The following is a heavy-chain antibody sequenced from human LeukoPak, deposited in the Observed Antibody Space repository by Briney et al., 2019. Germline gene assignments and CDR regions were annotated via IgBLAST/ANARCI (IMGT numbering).Heavy chain of an antibody. J-gene: IGHJ4*02. CDR1: GFTFSTYA. CDR2: ISSAGTTA. V-gene: IGHV3-30-3*01. D-gene: IGHD3-9*01. Sequence: GGSLRLSCAASGFTFSTYAMHWVRQAPGKGLEWVAFISSAGTTAYYADSVKGRFTISRDYSKTSLYLQMNSLRADDTAVYYCARTYYDALTAYYTYFDFWGQGTLVTVTS. CDR3: ARTYYDALTAYYTYFDF.